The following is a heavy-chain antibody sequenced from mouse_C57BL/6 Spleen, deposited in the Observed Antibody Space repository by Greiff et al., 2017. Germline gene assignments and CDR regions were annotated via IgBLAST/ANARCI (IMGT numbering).Heavy chain of an antibody. V-gene: IGHV1-26*01. Sequence: VQLQQSGPELVKPGASVKISCKASGYTFTDYYMNWVKQSHGKSLEWIGDINPNNGGNNYNQKFKGKATLTVDKSSSTAYMEHLSLTSEDSAVYYCARNGFLYAMDYWGQGTSVTVAS. J-gene: IGHJ4*01. CDR1: GYTFTDYY. CDR3: ARNGFLYAMDY. CDR2: INPNNGGN.